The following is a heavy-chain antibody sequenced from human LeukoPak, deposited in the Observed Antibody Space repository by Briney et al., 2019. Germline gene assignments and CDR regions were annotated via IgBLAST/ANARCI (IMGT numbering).Heavy chain of an antibody. J-gene: IGHJ6*03. D-gene: IGHD4-11*01. Sequence: SETLSLTCTVSGASINSYYWHWLRQSPGKGLEWIGYVHNSGSTHYNSSLKSLVTISVETSKNQFSLRLRSVTAADTAVYYCPTKNTDYRDDGGYTYYYIDVWGKGTTVTVSS. CDR2: VHNSGST. CDR3: PTKNTDYRDDGGYTYYYIDV. CDR1: GASINSYY. V-gene: IGHV4-59*08.